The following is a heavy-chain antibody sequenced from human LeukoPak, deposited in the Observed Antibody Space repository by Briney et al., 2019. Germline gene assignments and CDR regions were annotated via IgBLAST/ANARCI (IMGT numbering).Heavy chain of an antibody. CDR3: TREPVEMATLFSFDY. Sequence: GGSLRLSCATSGFTFTNYGMHWVRRAPGRGLEWVAVIWYDGSNTYYTDSAKGRFTISRDNSKNTLYLQMNSLRVEDTAVYYCTREPVEMATLFSFDYWGQGTLVTVSS. D-gene: IGHD5-24*01. CDR2: IWYDGSNT. CDR1: GFTFTNYG. V-gene: IGHV3-33*01. J-gene: IGHJ4*02.